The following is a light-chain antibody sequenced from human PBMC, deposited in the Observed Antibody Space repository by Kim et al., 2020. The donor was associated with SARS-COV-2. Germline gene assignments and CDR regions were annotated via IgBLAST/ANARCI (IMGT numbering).Light chain of an antibody. CDR3: QVWDSSTVV. J-gene: IGLJ2*01. Sequence: SYELTQPLSVSVALGQTARITCGGNNIGSKNVHWYQQKPGQAPVLVIYRDSNRPSGIPERFSGCNSGNTATLTISRAQAGDEADYYCQVWDSSTVV. CDR1: NIGSKN. V-gene: IGLV3-9*01. CDR2: RDS.